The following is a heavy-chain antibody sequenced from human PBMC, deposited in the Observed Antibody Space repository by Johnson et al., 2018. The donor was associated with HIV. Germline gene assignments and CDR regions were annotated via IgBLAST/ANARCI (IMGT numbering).Heavy chain of an antibody. CDR1: GISFSSYG. CDR2: TQYDGSNK. Sequence: QVQLVESGGGVVQPGGSLRLSCAASGISFSSYGIHWVRQAPGKGLEWVAFTQYDGSNKYYADSVKGRFTISRDNSKKTVYLQMNSLRAEDTAVYYCAKETRDSRSAFDIWGQGTMVTVSS. D-gene: IGHD3-22*01. V-gene: IGHV3-30*02. J-gene: IGHJ3*02. CDR3: AKETRDSRSAFDI.